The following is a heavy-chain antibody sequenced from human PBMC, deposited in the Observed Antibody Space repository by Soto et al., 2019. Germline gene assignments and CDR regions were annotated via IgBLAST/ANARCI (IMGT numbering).Heavy chain of an antibody. CDR1: GDSISSSNYH. D-gene: IGHD2-2*01. CDR2: VYFNGNT. CDR3: ARWDCISTKTATFDP. J-gene: IGHJ5*02. Sequence: SETLSLTCTVSGDSISSSNYHWGWIRQPPGKGLEWIGRVYFNGNTHYNPSLKSRVTLSVDTSKNQFSLKLSSVTAADTAVYYCARWDCISTKTATFDPWGQGTRVT. V-gene: IGHV4-39*01.